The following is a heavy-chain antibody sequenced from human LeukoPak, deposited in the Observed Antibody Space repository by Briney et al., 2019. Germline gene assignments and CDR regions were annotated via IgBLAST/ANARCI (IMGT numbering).Heavy chain of an antibody. J-gene: IGHJ4*02. CDR3: AKWKVLLWFGEYYFDY. Sequence: PGGSLRLSCAASGFTFSSYAMSWVRQAPGKGLEWVSAISGSGGSTYYADSVKGRFTISRDNSKNTLYLQMNSLRAEDTAVYYCAKWKVLLWFGEYYFDYWGQGTLVTVSS. CDR2: ISGSGGST. D-gene: IGHD3-10*01. V-gene: IGHV3-23*01. CDR1: GFTFSSYA.